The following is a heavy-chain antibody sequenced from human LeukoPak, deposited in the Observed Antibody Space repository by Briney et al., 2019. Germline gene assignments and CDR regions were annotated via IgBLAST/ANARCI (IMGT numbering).Heavy chain of an antibody. Sequence: PSETLSLTCTVSGGSISSYYWSWIRQPPGKGLEWIGYIYYSGSTNYNPSLKSRVTISVDTSKNQFSLKLSSVTAADTAVYYCARGSGYSSSWYSYWGQGTLVTVSS. V-gene: IGHV4-59*01. D-gene: IGHD6-13*01. CDR1: GGSISSYY. CDR3: ARGSGYSSSWYSY. CDR2: IYYSGST. J-gene: IGHJ4*02.